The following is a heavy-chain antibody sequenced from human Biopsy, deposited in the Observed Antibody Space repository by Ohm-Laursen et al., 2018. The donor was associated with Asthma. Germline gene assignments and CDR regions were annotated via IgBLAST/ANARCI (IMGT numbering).Heavy chain of an antibody. D-gene: IGHD3-16*02. Sequence: SLRLSCAASGFMFSDFVMTWVRQAPGKGLAWVSHITSSGASVSYADSVKGRFTISRDNSKNTLYLHMTRLMADDTAVYYCAKQLGIGLSYFASWGQGTLVTVSS. CDR2: ITSSGASV. J-gene: IGHJ4*02. CDR3: AKQLGIGLSYFAS. CDR1: GFMFSDFV. V-gene: IGHV3-23*01.